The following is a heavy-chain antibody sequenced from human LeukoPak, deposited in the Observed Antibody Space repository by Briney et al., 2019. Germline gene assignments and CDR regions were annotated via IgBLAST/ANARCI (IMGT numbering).Heavy chain of an antibody. CDR3: AREEDYGDYGADY. Sequence: PSETLFLTCAVYGGSFSGYYWSWIRQPPGKGLEWIGEINHSGNTNYNPSLKSRAAISLDKSSNQFSLRLTSVTAADTAMYYCAREEDYGDYGADYWGQGTLVTVSS. CDR1: GGSFSGYY. V-gene: IGHV4-34*01. D-gene: IGHD4-17*01. CDR2: INHSGNT. J-gene: IGHJ4*02.